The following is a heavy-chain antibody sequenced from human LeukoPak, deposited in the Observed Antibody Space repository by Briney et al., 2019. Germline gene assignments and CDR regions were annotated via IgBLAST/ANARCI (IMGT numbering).Heavy chain of an antibody. D-gene: IGHD1-26*01. Sequence: GESLKISCKGSGYNFTNYWIGWVRQMPGKGLEWMGIIYPGDSDTRYSPSFQGQVSISVDKSINTAYLQWSSLRASDTAMYYCAKHGVVGAPFYFDYWGQGTLVTVSS. CDR2: IYPGDSDT. V-gene: IGHV5-51*01. J-gene: IGHJ4*02. CDR3: AKHGVVGAPFYFDY. CDR1: GYNFTNYW.